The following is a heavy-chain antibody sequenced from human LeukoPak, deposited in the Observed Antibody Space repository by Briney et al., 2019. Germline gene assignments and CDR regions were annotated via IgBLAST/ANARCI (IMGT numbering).Heavy chain of an antibody. Sequence: PEASVKVSCKASGYTFTGYYMHWVRQAPGQGLEWMGWINPNSGGTKYAQKFQGRVTMTRDTSISTAYMELSRLRSDDTAVYYCARELSDFWSGFDYWGQGTLVTASP. D-gene: IGHD3-3*01. CDR3: ARELSDFWSGFDY. CDR2: INPNSGGT. CDR1: GYTFTGYY. V-gene: IGHV1-2*02. J-gene: IGHJ4*02.